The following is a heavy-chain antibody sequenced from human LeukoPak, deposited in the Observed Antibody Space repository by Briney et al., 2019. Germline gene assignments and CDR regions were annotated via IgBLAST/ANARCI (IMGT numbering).Heavy chain of an antibody. V-gene: IGHV1-46*01. D-gene: IGHD3-10*01. CDR3: ARDPRYGSGQTWFDP. CDR2: INPSGGST. J-gene: IGHJ5*02. Sequence: ASVKVSCKVSGYTLIELSMHWVRQAPGQGLEWMGIINPSGGSTNYAQKLQDRVTMTRDTSTSTVYMELSSLRSEDTAVYYCARDPRYGSGQTWFDPWGQGTLVTVSS. CDR1: GYTLIELS.